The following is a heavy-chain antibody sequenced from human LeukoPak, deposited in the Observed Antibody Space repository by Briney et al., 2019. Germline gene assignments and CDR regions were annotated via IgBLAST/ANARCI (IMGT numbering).Heavy chain of an antibody. V-gene: IGHV3-11*04. Sequence: GGSLRLSCAAYGFTFSDYYMSWIRQAPGKGLEWVSYISSSGSTIYYADSVKGRFTISRDNAKNSLYLQMNSLRAEDTAVYYCARVRHYPYSSSWYGAFDIWGQGTMVTVSS. CDR1: GFTFSDYY. J-gene: IGHJ3*02. CDR3: ARVRHYPYSSSWYGAFDI. CDR2: ISSSGSTI. D-gene: IGHD6-13*01.